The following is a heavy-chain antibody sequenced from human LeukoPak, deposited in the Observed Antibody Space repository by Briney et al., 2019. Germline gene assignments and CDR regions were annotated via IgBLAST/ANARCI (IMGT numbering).Heavy chain of an antibody. V-gene: IGHV1-8*03. CDR1: GYTFTSYD. D-gene: IGHD3-3*01. CDR2: MNPNSGNT. J-gene: IGHJ5*02. CDR3: ARGKVQGIFGVVHNWFDP. Sequence: ASVKASCKASGYTFTSYDINWVRQATGQGLEWMGWMNPNSGNTGYAQKFQGRVTITRNTSISTAYMELSSLRSEDTAVYYCARGKVQGIFGVVHNWFDPWGQGTLVTVSS.